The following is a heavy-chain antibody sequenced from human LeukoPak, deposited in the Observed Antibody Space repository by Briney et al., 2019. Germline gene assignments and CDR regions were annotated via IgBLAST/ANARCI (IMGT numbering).Heavy chain of an antibody. Sequence: GGSLRLSCAASGFTFSNYGMSWVRQAPGKGLEWVSTISATGSSTFYADSVKGRFTISRDNSKNTLYLQMNSLRAEDTAVYYCAKAAKSRYEAPYYWGQGTLVTVSS. D-gene: IGHD3-9*01. CDR1: GFTFSNYG. V-gene: IGHV3-23*01. J-gene: IGHJ4*02. CDR3: AKAAKSRYEAPYY. CDR2: ISATGSST.